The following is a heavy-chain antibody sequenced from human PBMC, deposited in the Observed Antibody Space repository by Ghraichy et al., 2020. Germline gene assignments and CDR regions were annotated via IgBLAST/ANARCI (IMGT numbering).Heavy chain of an antibody. CDR2: INYSGST. CDR3: ARQIEDYYDSSAYFDY. J-gene: IGHJ4*02. Sequence: SLTCTVSGGSISSRSYYWGWIRQPPGKGLEWIGSINYSGSTYYNPSLKSRVTISVDTSENQLSLKLSSVTAADTAVYYCARQIEDYYDSSAYFDYWGQGTLVTVSS. V-gene: IGHV4-39*01. D-gene: IGHD3-22*01. CDR1: GGSISSRSYY.